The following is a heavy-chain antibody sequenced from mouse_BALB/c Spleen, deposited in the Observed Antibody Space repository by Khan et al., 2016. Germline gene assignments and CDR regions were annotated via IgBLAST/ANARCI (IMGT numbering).Heavy chain of an antibody. CDR2: IDPGSGGT. Sequence: VQLQESGPELVKPGASVKMSCKASGYTFTDYVISWVKQRTGQGLEWIGEIDPGSGGTYYNEKFKGKATMTADKSSNTAYMQLSSLTSEDSAVYCCAKGLWAMDYWGQGTSVTVSS. CDR3: AKGLWAMDY. D-gene: IGHD1-1*01. V-gene: IGHV1-77*01. J-gene: IGHJ4*01. CDR1: GYTFTDYV.